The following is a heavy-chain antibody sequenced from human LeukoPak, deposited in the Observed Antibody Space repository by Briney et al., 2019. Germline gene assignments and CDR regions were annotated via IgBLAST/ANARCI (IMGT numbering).Heavy chain of an antibody. Sequence: ASVKVSCKASGYTFTSYGISWVRQAPGQGLEWMGWISAYNGNTNYAQKLQGRVTMTTDTSTSTAHMELRSLRSDDTAVYYCARFNTVTNLDYWGQGTLVTVSS. CDR2: ISAYNGNT. J-gene: IGHJ4*02. CDR1: GYTFTSYG. V-gene: IGHV1-18*01. CDR3: ARFNTVTNLDY. D-gene: IGHD4-17*01.